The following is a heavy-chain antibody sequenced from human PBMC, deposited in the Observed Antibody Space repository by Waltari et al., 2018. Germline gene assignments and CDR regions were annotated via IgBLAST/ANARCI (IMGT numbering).Heavy chain of an antibody. CDR1: GGSISSHY. V-gene: IGHV4-59*11. J-gene: IGHJ4*02. CDR3: ARETGGGGSDY. D-gene: IGHD3-16*01. CDR2: IYYSGST. Sequence: QVQLQESGPGLVKPSETLSLTCTVSGGSISSHYWIWIRQPPGKGLEWIGYIYYSGSTNYNPSLKSRVTISVDTSKNQFSLKLSSVTAADTAVYYCARETGGGGSDYWGQGTLVTVSS.